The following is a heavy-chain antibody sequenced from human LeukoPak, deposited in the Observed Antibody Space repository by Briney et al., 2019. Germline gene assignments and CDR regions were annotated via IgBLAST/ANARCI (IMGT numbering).Heavy chain of an antibody. J-gene: IGHJ6*03. Sequence: SETLSLTCTVSGGSISSYYWSWIRQPPGKGLEWIGYIYISGSTNYNPSLKSRVTISVDTSKNQFSLKLSSVTAADTAVYYCASHRAWGGDFWSGYFPSTYYYMDVWGKGTTVTVSS. CDR1: GGSISSYY. V-gene: IGHV4-4*09. CDR2: IYISGST. CDR3: ASHRAWGGDFWSGYFPSTYYYMDV. D-gene: IGHD3-3*01.